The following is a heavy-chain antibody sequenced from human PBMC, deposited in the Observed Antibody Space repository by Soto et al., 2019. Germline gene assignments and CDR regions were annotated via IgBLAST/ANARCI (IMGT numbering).Heavy chain of an antibody. Sequence: QVQLQESGPGLVKPSETLSLTCTVSGGSVSSGSYYWRWIRQPPGKGLEWIGYIYYSGSTNYNPSLKSRVTISVDTSKNQFSLKLSSVTAADTAVYYCARGLIIAAAGHSNWFDPWGQGTLVTVSS. J-gene: IGHJ5*02. V-gene: IGHV4-61*01. CDR1: GGSVSSGSYY. CDR3: ARGLIIAAAGHSNWFDP. CDR2: IYYSGST. D-gene: IGHD6-13*01.